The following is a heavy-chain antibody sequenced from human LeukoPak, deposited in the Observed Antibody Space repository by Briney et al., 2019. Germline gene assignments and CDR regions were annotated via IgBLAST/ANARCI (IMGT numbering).Heavy chain of an antibody. CDR2: INHSGST. V-gene: IGHV4-34*01. CDR1: GGSFSGYY. D-gene: IGHD4-17*01. Sequence: SETLSLTCAVYGGSFSGYYWSWIRQPPGKGLEWIGEINHSGSTNYNPSLKSRVTISVDTSKNQFSLRLSSVTAADTAVYYCARAYGDNDYWGQGTLVTVSS. J-gene: IGHJ4*02. CDR3: ARAYGDNDY.